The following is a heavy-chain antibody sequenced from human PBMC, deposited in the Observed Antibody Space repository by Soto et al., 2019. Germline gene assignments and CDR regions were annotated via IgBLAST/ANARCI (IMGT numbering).Heavy chain of an antibody. D-gene: IGHD4-17*01. CDR1: GFTFSSYD. V-gene: IGHV3-13*01. CDR2: IGTAGDT. CDR3: ARATPGFWFDP. J-gene: IGHJ5*02. Sequence: GGSLRLSCAASGFTFSSYDMHWVRQATGKGLEWVSAIGTAGDTYYPGSVKGRFTISRENAKNSLYLQMNSLRAEDTAVYYCARATPGFWFDPWGQGTLVSVSS.